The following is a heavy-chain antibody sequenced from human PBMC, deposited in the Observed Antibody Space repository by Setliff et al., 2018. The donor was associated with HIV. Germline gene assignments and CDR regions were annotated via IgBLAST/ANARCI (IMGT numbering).Heavy chain of an antibody. D-gene: IGHD1-26*01. CDR1: GYSFSNYA. CDR2: INGGNANT. J-gene: IGHJ4*02. V-gene: IGHV1-3*01. CDR3: ARAGYLLHYFDS. Sequence: ASVKVSCKASGYSFSNYAIHWVRQAPGQGLEWMGWINGGNANTKFSQKFQGRVTFTRDTSASTAYMELSSPRSEDTAFYYGARAGYLLHYFDSWGQGTLVTVSS.